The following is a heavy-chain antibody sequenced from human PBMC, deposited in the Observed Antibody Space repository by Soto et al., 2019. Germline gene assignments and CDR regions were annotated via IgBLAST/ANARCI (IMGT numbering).Heavy chain of an antibody. CDR2: ISYDGSNK. D-gene: IGHD4-17*01. V-gene: IGHV3-30*18. CDR3: AKDRYGDYSYFYGMDV. CDR1: GFTFSSCG. J-gene: IGHJ6*02. Sequence: VGSLRLSCAASGFTFSSCGMHWVRQAPGKGLEWMAVISYDGSNKYYADSVKGQFTISRDNSKNTLYLQMNSLRAEDTAVYFCAKDRYGDYSYFYGMDVWGQGTTVTVSS.